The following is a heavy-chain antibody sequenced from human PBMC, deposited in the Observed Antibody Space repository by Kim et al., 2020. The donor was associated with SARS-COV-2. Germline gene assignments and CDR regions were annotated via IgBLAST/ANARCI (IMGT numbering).Heavy chain of an antibody. D-gene: IGHD2-15*01. CDR3: AKDSGICSGGSCYRRPYYFDY. CDR2: ISGSGGST. V-gene: IGHV3-23*01. CDR1: GFTFSSYA. J-gene: IGHJ4*02. Sequence: GGSLRLSCAASGFTFSSYAMSWVRQAPGKGLEWVSAISGSGGSTYYADSVKGRFTISRDNSKNTLYLQMNSLRAEDTAVYYCAKDSGICSGGSCYRRPYYFDYWGQGTLVTVSS.